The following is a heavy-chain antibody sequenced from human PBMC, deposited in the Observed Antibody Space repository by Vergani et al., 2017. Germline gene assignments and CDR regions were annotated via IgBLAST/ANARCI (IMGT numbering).Heavy chain of an antibody. V-gene: IGHV3-30-3*01. CDR1: GFTFSSYA. J-gene: IGHJ4*02. CDR3: ARDGDFSYCSGGSCRGPPTPGFDY. D-gene: IGHD2-15*01. CDR2: ISYDGSNK. Sequence: QVQLVESGGGMVQPGRSLRLSCAASGFTFSSYAMHWVRQAPGKGLEWVAVISYDGSNKYYADSVKGRFTISRDNSKNTLYLQMNSLRAEDTAVYYCARDGDFSYCSGGSCRGPPTPGFDYWGQGTLVTVSS.